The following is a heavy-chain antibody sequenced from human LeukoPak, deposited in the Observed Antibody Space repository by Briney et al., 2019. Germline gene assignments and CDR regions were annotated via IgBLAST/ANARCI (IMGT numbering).Heavy chain of an antibody. CDR1: GYTFTSYY. CDR3: AREIVEMATKILFGFDY. Sequence: ASVKVSCKASGYTFTSYYMHWVRQAPGQGLEWMGIINPSGGSTSYAQKFQGRVTMTRDMSTSTVYMELSSLRSEDTAVYYCAREIVEMATKILFGFDYWGQGTLVTVSS. CDR2: INPSGGST. V-gene: IGHV1-46*01. J-gene: IGHJ4*02. D-gene: IGHD5-24*01.